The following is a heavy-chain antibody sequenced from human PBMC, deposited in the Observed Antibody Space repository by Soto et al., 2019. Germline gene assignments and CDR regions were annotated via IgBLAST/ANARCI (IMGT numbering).Heavy chain of an antibody. CDR1: AGSISSGGYS. V-gene: IGHV4-30-2*01. CDR3: ARGGLLPDY. J-gene: IGHJ4*02. CDR2: FSHSGST. D-gene: IGHD6-19*01. Sequence: SLTCALSAGSISSGGYSWSWIRQPPGKGLEWIGYFSHSGSTYYNPSLKSRVTISVDRSKNQFSLKLSSVTAADTAVYYCARGGLLPDYWGQGTLVTVSS.